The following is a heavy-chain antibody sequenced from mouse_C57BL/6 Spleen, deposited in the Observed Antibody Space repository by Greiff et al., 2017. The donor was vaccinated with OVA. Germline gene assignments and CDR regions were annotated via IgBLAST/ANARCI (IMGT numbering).Heavy chain of an antibody. Sequence: VQLQQPGAELVKPGASVKLSCKASGYTFTSYWMQWVKQRPGQGLEWIGEIDPSDSYTNYNQKFKGKATLTVDKSSSTAYMQLSSLTSEDSAVYYCARRSYWYFDVWGTGTTVTVSS. CDR3: ARRSYWYFDV. CDR1: GYTFTSYW. V-gene: IGHV1-50*01. J-gene: IGHJ1*03. CDR2: IDPSDSYT.